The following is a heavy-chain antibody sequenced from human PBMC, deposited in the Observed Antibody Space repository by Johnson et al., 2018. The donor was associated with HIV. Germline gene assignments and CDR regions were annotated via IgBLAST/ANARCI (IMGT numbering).Heavy chain of an antibody. Sequence: VQLVESGGGLVQPGGSLRLSCAASGFTFSSYDMHWVRQATGKGLEWVSAIGTAGDTYYPGSVKGRFTISRENAKNALYLQMNSLRAEDTAVYYCAREKVVAATYDAFDIWGQGTMVTVSS. CDR3: AREKVVAATYDAFDI. CDR1: GFTFSSYD. CDR2: IGTAGDT. V-gene: IGHV3-13*01. J-gene: IGHJ3*02. D-gene: IGHD2-15*01.